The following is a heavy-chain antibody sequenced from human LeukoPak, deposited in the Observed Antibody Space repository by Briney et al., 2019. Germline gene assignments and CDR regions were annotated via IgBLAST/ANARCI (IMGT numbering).Heavy chain of an antibody. CDR1: GGSISSYY. CDR3: ARGPASDYYGSGSYYEYYFDY. Sequence: SETLSLTCTVSGGSISSYYWSWIRQPPGKGLEWIGYIYYSGSTYYNPSLKSRVTISVDTSKNQFSLKLSSVTAADTAVYYCARGPASDYYGSGSYYEYYFDYWGQGTLVTVSS. V-gene: IGHV4-30-4*08. CDR2: IYYSGST. J-gene: IGHJ4*02. D-gene: IGHD3-10*01.